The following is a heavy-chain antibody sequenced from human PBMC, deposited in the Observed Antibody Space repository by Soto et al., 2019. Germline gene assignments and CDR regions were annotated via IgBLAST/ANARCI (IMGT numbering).Heavy chain of an antibody. CDR3: ARCSGGSEIAPLYAFDI. Sequence: GGSLRLSCAASGFTFSSYSMNWVRQAPGKGLEWVSSISSSSSYIYYADSVKGRFTIARDNAKNSLYMQMNSLSAEDTAVYYCARCSGGSEIAPLYAFDIWGQGTMVTVSS. D-gene: IGHD2-15*01. CDR2: ISSSSSYI. CDR1: GFTFSSYS. J-gene: IGHJ3*02. V-gene: IGHV3-21*01.